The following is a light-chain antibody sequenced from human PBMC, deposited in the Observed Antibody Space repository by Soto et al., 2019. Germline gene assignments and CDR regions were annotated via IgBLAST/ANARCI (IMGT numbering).Light chain of an antibody. V-gene: IGKV3-20*01. CDR1: QGVNSIY. CDR2: GAS. CDR3: QQYGRSPWT. Sequence: EIVLTQSPGTLSLSPGERATLSCRASQGVNSIYLAWYQQKPGQAPRLLIYGASSRATGIPDRFSGSGSGTDFTLTISRLEAEDFAVYYCQQYGRSPWTFGQGTKVEIK. J-gene: IGKJ1*01.